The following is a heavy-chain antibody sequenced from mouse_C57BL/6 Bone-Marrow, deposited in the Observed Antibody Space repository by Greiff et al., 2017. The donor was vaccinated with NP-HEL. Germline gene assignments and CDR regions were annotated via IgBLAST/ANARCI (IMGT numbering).Heavy chain of an antibody. CDR3: ARHETAQVFAY. J-gene: IGHJ3*01. CDR1: GFTFSDYY. D-gene: IGHD3-2*02. CDR2: LSNGGGST. V-gene: IGHV5-12*01. Sequence: EVKVVESGGGLVQPGGSLKLSCAASGFTFSDYYMYWVRQTPEKRLEWVAYLSNGGGSTYYPDTVKGRFTISRDNAKNTLYLQMSRLKSEDTAMYYCARHETAQVFAYWGQGTLVTVSA.